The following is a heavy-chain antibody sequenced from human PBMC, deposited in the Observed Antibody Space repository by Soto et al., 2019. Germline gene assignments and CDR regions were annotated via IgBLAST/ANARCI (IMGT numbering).Heavy chain of an antibody. CDR3: AKGREVVVAATSWLDP. V-gene: IGHV1-3*01. J-gene: IGHJ5*02. D-gene: IGHD2-15*01. CDR2: INAGNGNT. Sequence: ASVKVSCKASGYTFTSYAMHWVRQAPGQRLEWMGWINAGNGNTKYSQKFQGRVTITRDTSASTAYMELSSLRSEDTAVYYCAKGREVVVAATSWLDPWGQGTLVTVYS. CDR1: GYTFTSYA.